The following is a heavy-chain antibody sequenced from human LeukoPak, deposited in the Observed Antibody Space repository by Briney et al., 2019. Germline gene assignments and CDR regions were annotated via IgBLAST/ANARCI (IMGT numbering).Heavy chain of an antibody. CDR2: INPNRGGT. CDR3: ARYYYDSSGYIDY. J-gene: IGHJ4*02. V-gene: IGHV1-2*02. Sequence: ASVKVSCKASGYTFTGYYMHWVRQAPGQGLEWMGWINPNRGGTNYAQKFQGRVTMTRDTSISTAYMELSRLRSDDTAVYYCARYYYDSSGYIDYWGQGTLVTVSS. CDR1: GYTFTGYY. D-gene: IGHD3-22*01.